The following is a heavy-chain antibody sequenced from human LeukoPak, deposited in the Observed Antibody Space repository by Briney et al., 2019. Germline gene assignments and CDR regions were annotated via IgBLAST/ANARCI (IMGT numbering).Heavy chain of an antibody. CDR1: GGSISSSSYY. Sequence: SETLSLTFTVSGGSISSSSYYWGWIRQPPGKGLEWTGSIYYSGSTYYNPSLKSRVTISVDTSKNQFSLKLSSVTAADTAVYYCARHEVAVVGTEAFDIWGKGTMVTVSS. V-gene: IGHV4-39*01. CDR3: ARHEVAVVGTEAFDI. CDR2: IYYSGST. D-gene: IGHD6-19*01. J-gene: IGHJ3*02.